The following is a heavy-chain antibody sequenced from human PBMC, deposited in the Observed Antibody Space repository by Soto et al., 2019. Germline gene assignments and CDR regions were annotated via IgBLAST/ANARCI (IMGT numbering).Heavy chain of an antibody. J-gene: IGHJ3*02. V-gene: IGHV3-21*01. CDR2: ISSSSSYI. Sequence: LRLSCAASGFTFSSYSMNWVRQAPGKGLEWVSSISSSSSYIYYADSVKGRFTISRDNAKNSLYLQMNSLRAEDTAVYYCAFAGSGSYSNVPDAFDXWGQGTMVTVSS. CDR1: GFTFSSYS. D-gene: IGHD3-10*01. CDR3: AFAGSGSYSNVPDAFDX.